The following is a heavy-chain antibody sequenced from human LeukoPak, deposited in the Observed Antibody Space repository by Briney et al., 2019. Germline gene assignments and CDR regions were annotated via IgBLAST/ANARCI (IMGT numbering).Heavy chain of an antibody. D-gene: IGHD3-22*01. CDR2: MNPGSGNA. CDR3: VRVFVDDSGYYNYYFDP. J-gene: IGHJ5*02. Sequence: GASVKVSCRASGYTFTEYDMNWLRQATGQGLEWMGWMNPGSGNAGYAQKFQGRVTMTRDTSTRTAYMELSSLRYEDTAVYYCVRVFVDDSGYYNYYFDPWGQGTPVTASS. V-gene: IGHV1-8*01. CDR1: GYTFTEYD.